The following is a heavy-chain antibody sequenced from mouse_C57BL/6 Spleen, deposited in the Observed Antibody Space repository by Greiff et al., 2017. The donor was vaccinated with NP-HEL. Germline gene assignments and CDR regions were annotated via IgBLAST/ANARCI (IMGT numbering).Heavy chain of an antibody. CDR1: GYAFSSYW. CDR3: AREVLSFYAMDY. D-gene: IGHD2-14*01. V-gene: IGHV1-80*01. J-gene: IGHJ4*01. CDR2: IYPGDGDT. Sequence: QVQLQQSGAELVKPGASVKISCKASGYAFSSYWMNWVKQRPGKGLEWIGQIYPGDGDTNYNGKFKGKATLTADKSSSTAYMQLSSLTSEDSAVYFCAREVLSFYAMDYWGQGTSVTVSS.